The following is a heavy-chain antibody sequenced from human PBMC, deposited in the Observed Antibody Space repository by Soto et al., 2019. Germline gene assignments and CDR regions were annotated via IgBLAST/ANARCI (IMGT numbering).Heavy chain of an antibody. CDR3: ARSQGSSTSLEIYYYYYYGMDV. CDR2: IIPIPGTA. Sequence: QVQLVQSGAEVKKPGSSVKGSCKASGGTFGSYAISWVRQAPGQGLEWMGGIIPIPGTANYAQKFQGRVTIAADESTSTAYMELSSLRSEDTAVYYCARSQGSSTSLEIYYYYYYGMDVWGQGTTVTGSS. V-gene: IGHV1-69*01. CDR1: GGTFGSYA. J-gene: IGHJ6*02. D-gene: IGHD2-2*01.